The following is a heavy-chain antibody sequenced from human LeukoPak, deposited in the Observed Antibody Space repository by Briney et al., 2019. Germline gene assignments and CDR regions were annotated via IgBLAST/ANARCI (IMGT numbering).Heavy chain of an antibody. J-gene: IGHJ4*02. CDR1: GGSFSGYY. CDR2: INHSGST. CDR3: ASGTRYSGYEGY. D-gene: IGHD5-12*01. V-gene: IGHV4-34*01. Sequence: SETLSLTCAVYGGSFSGYYWSWIRQPPGKGLEWIGEINHSGSTNYNPSLKSRVTISVDTSKNQFSLKLSSVTAADTAVYYCASGTRYSGYEGYWGQGTLVTVSS.